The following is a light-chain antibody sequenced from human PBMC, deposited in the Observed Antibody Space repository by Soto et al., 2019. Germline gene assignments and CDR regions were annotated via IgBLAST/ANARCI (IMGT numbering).Light chain of an antibody. Sequence: EIVLTQSPGTLSLSPGQRASLSCRASQSFSSTYLAWYQQKPGQAPRLLIYGASSRAAGIPARFSGSGSGTDFTLTISSLEPEDFAVYYCQQRSNWPPIAFGQGTRLET. CDR1: QSFSSTY. CDR2: GAS. V-gene: IGKV3D-20*02. J-gene: IGKJ5*01. CDR3: QQRSNWPPIA.